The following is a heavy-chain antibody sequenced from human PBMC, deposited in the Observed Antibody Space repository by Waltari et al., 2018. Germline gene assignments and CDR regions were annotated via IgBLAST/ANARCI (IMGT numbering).Heavy chain of an antibody. J-gene: IGHJ5*02. CDR3: ARGVSMIRGGRNWFDP. V-gene: IGHV3-48*03. Sequence: EVQLVESGGGLVQPGGSLGLSCAASGFTLRSNEMHWVRQAPGKGREWVLYICGSGSTIYYADAVKGRFTISRDNAKNSLYLQMNSLRAEDTAVYYCARGVSMIRGGRNWFDPWGQGTLVTVSS. D-gene: IGHD3-10*01. CDR2: ICGSGSTI. CDR1: GFTLRSNE.